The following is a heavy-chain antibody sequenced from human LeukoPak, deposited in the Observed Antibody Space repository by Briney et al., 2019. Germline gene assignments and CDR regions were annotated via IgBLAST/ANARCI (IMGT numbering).Heavy chain of an antibody. D-gene: IGHD2-15*01. CDR3: ARGNVVEGAFDI. J-gene: IGHJ3*02. CDR1: GGSISSGDYY. CDR2: IYYSGST. Sequence: PSETLSLTCTVSGGSISSGDYYWSWIRQPPGKGLEWIGYIYYSGSTYYNPSLKSRVTISVDTSKNQFSLKLSSVTAADTAVYYCARGNVVEGAFDIWGQGTMVTVSS. V-gene: IGHV4-30-4*01.